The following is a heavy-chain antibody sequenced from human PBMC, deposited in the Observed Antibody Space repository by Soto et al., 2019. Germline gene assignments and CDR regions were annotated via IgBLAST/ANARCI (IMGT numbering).Heavy chain of an antibody. CDR1: GGSMRNYF. D-gene: IGHD6-13*01. CDR2: IHYSGTT. CDR3: AAGEASSRNLAPYYLDF. Sequence: SETLSLTCTVSGGSMRNYFWTWIRQPPGKGLEWIGYIHYSGTTSFFPSYNPSLRSRVTISEDTSKNQFSLKLLSVTTADTAVYLCAAGEASSRNLAPYYLDFWGQGTLVTVSS. V-gene: IGHV4-59*01. J-gene: IGHJ4*02.